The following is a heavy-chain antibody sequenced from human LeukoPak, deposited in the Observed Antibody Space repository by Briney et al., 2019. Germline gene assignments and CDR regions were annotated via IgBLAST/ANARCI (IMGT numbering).Heavy chain of an antibody. V-gene: IGHV3-23*01. CDR1: GFTFTTYA. Sequence: PGGSLRLSCAASGFTFTTYAMSWVRQAPGKGLEWVSAITGSGDSTEYADSVKGRFTISRDNSKNTVHLQLNSLRAEDTALYFCARISGISYGNFDYWGQGTLVTVSS. CDR3: ARISGISYGNFDY. J-gene: IGHJ4*02. D-gene: IGHD1-26*01. CDR2: ITGSGDST.